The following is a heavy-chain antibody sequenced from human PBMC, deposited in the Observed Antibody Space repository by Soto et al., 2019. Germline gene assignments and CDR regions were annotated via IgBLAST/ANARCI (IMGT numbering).Heavy chain of an antibody. D-gene: IGHD6-19*01. V-gene: IGHV3-7*05. CDR2: IEQNGGER. CDR3: VGGYGWLPDY. Sequence: DVQLVESGGGLVQPGGSLRLSCEASGFTFSSLWMNWVRQAPGKGLEWVAIIEQNGGERNYLDSVKGRFTISRDNAKKSVYLQMNSLRAEDTALYYCVGGYGWLPDYWGQGTLGTVSS. J-gene: IGHJ4*02. CDR1: GFTFSSLW.